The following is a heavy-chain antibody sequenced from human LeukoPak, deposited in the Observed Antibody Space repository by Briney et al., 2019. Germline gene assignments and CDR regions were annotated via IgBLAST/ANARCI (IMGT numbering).Heavy chain of an antibody. V-gene: IGHV3-48*01. CDR2: ISSSSSTI. J-gene: IGHJ4*02. CDR3: AKYVYLDY. D-gene: IGHD2/OR15-2a*01. Sequence: GGSLRLSCAASGFTFSSYAMSWVRQAPGKGLEWVSYISSSSSTIYYADSVKGRFTISRDNAKNSLYLQMNSLRAEDTAVYYCAKYVYLDYWGQGTLVTVSS. CDR1: GFTFSSYA.